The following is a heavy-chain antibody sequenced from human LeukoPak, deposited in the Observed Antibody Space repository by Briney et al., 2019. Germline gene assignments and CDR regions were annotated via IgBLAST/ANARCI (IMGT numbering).Heavy chain of an antibody. J-gene: IGHJ4*02. V-gene: IGHV3-30*18. CDR2: ISYDGSNK. CDR3: ANRHSGYDYEFDY. Sequence: PGRCLRPSFAASGLTVISSGMHWVRQAPGKGLGWVAVISYDGSNKYYADSLKCRFTISRDNSKNTLYLQMNRLRAEDTAVYYCANRHSGYDYEFDYWGQGTLVTVSS. CDR1: GLTVISSG. D-gene: IGHD5-12*01.